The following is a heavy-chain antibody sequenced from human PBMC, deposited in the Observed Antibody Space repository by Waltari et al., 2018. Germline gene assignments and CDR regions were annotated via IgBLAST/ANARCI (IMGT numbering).Heavy chain of an antibody. CDR1: GYTFTGYY. V-gene: IGHV1-2*02. Sequence: QVQLVQSGAELKKPGASVKVSCKASGYTFTGYYMHWVRQAPGQGLEWMGWINPNSGGTNYAQKFQGRVTMTRDTSISTAYMELSRLRSDDTAVYYCERDRGPAWYYYMDVWGKGTTVTVSS. J-gene: IGHJ6*03. CDR3: ERDRGPAWYYYMDV. D-gene: IGHD5-12*01. CDR2: INPNSGGT.